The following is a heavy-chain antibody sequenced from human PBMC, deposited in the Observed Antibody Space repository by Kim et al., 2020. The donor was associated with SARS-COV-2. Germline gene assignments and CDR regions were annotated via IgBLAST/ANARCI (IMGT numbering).Heavy chain of an antibody. CDR3: AKDPSDYYGSGP. J-gene: IGHJ5*02. Sequence: GGSLRLSCAASGFTFGSYGMNWVRQAPGKGLEWVAVISYDGSNKYYADSVKGRFTISRDNSKNTLYLQMNSLRAEDTAVYYCAKDPSDYYGSGPCGQGTLVTVSS. CDR1: GFTFGSYG. CDR2: ISYDGSNK. D-gene: IGHD3-10*01. V-gene: IGHV3-30*18.